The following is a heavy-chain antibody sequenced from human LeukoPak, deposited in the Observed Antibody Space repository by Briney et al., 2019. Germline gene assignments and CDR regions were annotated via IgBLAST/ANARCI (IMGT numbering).Heavy chain of an antibody. Sequence: SETLSLTCAVYGGSFSGYYWSWIRQPPGKGLEWIGEINHSGSTNYNPSLKSRVTISVDTSKNQFSLKLSSVTAADTAVYYCGVVVYYYYGMDVWGQGTTVTVSS. V-gene: IGHV4-34*01. J-gene: IGHJ6*02. CDR3: GVVVYYYYGMDV. CDR1: GGSFSGYY. CDR2: INHSGST. D-gene: IGHD2-2*01.